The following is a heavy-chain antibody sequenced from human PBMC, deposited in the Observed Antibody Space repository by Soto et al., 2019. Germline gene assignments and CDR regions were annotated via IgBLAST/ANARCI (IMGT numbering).Heavy chain of an antibody. D-gene: IGHD3-10*01. CDR2: IVPILGVP. J-gene: IGHJ4*02. CDR3: ARDRYAYGSGRTIDY. V-gene: IGHV1-69*08. CDR1: GGTFSSYT. Sequence: QVQLVQSGAEVKKPGSSVKVSCKASGGTFSSYTVSWVRQAPGQGLEWMGRIVPILGVPNYAQRFQGRVTFXADKGTNTAYMELSSLRSEDTAVYYCARDRYAYGSGRTIDYWGQGTLVTVSS.